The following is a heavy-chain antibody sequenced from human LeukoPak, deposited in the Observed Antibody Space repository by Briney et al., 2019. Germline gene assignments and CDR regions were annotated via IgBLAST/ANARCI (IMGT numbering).Heavy chain of an antibody. Sequence: QAGGSLRLSCAASGFTFSSYWMSWVRQAPGKGLEWVANIKQDGSEKYYVDSVKGRFTISRDNAKNSLYLQMNSLRAEDTAVYYCARLGGGHSSSWYDAFDIWGQGTMVTVSS. CDR2: IKQDGSEK. V-gene: IGHV3-7*01. CDR1: GFTFSSYW. CDR3: ARLGGGHSSSWYDAFDI. D-gene: IGHD6-13*01. J-gene: IGHJ3*02.